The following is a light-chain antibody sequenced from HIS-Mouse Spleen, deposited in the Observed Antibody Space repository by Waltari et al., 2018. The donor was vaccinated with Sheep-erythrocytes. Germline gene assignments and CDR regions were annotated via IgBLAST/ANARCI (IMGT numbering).Light chain of an antibody. CDR1: SSDVGGYNY. J-gene: IGLJ3*02. CDR2: EVS. CDR3: SSYAGSNNWV. V-gene: IGLV2-8*01. Sequence: QSALTQPPSASGSPGQSVTISCTGTSSDVGGYNYVSWYQQHPGKAPKLMIYEVSKRPSGVPDRFSGYKSGKPASRTVSGLQAEDEADYYCSSYAGSNNWVFGGGTKLTVL.